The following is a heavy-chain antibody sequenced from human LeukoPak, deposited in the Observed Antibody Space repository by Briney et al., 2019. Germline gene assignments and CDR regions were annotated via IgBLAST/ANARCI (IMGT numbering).Heavy chain of an antibody. CDR1: GYTFTSYY. CDR3: AKDSTAAAGPYYFDY. D-gene: IGHD6-13*01. Sequence: ASVKVSCKASGYTFTSYYMHWVRQAPGQGLEWMGIINPSGGSTSYAQKFQGRGTITADKSTTTTYMELSSVRAEDTAVYYCAKDSTAAAGPYYFDYWGQGTLVTVSS. V-gene: IGHV1-46*01. CDR2: INPSGGST. J-gene: IGHJ4*02.